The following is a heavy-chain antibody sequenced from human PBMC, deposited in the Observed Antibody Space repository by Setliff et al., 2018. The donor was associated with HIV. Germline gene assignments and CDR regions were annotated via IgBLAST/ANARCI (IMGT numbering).Heavy chain of an antibody. CDR1: GGSISSYY. Sequence: SETLSLTCTVSGGSISSYYWSWIRQPAGKGLEWIGRIYTRGSTNYNPSLKSRVTMSVDTSKNQFSLKLSSVTAADTAVYYGARGDGSSGWSGYFDYWGQGTLVTVPQ. CDR3: ARGDGSSGWSGYFDY. CDR2: IYTRGST. V-gene: IGHV4-4*07. J-gene: IGHJ4*02. D-gene: IGHD6-19*01.